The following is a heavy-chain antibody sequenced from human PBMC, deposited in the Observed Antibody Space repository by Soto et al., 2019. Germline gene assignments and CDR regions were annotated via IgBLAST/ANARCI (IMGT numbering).Heavy chain of an antibody. Sequence: PGGSLRLSCAASGFTFSSYSMNWVRQAPGKGLEWVSSISSSSSYIYYADSVKGRFTISRDNAKNSLYLQMNSLRAEDTAVYYFARDILVGFAVVVPAAADYWGQGTLVTVSS. J-gene: IGHJ4*02. CDR2: ISSSSSYI. V-gene: IGHV3-21*01. CDR3: ARDILVGFAVVVPAAADY. D-gene: IGHD2-2*01. CDR1: GFTFSSYS.